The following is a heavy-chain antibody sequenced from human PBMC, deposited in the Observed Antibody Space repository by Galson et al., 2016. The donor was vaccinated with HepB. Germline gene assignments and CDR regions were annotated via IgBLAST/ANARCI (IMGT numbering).Heavy chain of an antibody. V-gene: IGHV3-7*05. CDR3: TRGYYYICSGYHYVFDF. CDR2: IKQDGSEK. CDR1: GFSFSSYW. D-gene: IGHD3-22*01. Sequence: SLRLSCAASGFSFSSYWMGWVRQAPGQGLEWVANIKQDGSEKFYVDSVKGRFTISRDNAKKSLWLQMYSLRAEDTAVYYCTRGYYYICSGYHYVFDFWGQGTLVTVSS. J-gene: IGHJ4*02.